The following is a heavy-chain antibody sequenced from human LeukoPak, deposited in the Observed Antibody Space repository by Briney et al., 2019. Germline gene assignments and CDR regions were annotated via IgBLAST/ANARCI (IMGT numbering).Heavy chain of an antibody. CDR3: ARKDSGYSWNWFDP. J-gene: IGHJ5*02. CDR2: IYHSGST. D-gene: IGHD5-12*01. CDR1: GGSISSGGYY. V-gene: IGHV4-30-2*01. Sequence: SSETLSLTCTVPGGSISSGGYYWSWIRQPPGKGLEWIGYIYHSGSTYYNPSLKSRVTISVDRSKNQFSLKLSSVTAADTAVYYCARKDSGYSWNWFDPWGQGTLVTVSS.